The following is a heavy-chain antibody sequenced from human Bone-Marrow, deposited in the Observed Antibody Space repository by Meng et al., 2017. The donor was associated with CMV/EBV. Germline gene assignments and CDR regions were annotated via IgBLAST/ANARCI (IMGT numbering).Heavy chain of an antibody. V-gene: IGHV3-15*01. CDR2: IKSKTDDGTT. Sequence: GESLKISCVASGFTFSNAWISWVRQAPGKGLEWVGHIKSKTDDGTTEYSAPVKGRFTVYRDDSNNTLYLQMNSLKTEDTAVYYCVTAHGYYFYAPFYYWGRGTLVTVSS. D-gene: IGHD3-3*01. CDR3: VTAHGYYFYAPFYY. CDR1: GFTFSNAW. J-gene: IGHJ4*02.